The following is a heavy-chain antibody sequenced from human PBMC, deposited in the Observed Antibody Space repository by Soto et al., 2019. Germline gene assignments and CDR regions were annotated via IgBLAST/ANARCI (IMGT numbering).Heavy chain of an antibody. CDR1: GGSISSSSYY. D-gene: IGHD3-9*01. CDR2: IYYSGST. CDR3: ARRSREILTGYTPPYYYYYMDV. Sequence: SETLSLTCTVSGGSISSSSYYWGWIRQPPGKGLEWIGSIYYSGSTYYNPSLKSRVTISVDTSKNQFSLKLSSVTAADTAVYYCARRSREILTGYTPPYYYYYMDVWGKGTTVTVSS. J-gene: IGHJ6*03. V-gene: IGHV4-39*01.